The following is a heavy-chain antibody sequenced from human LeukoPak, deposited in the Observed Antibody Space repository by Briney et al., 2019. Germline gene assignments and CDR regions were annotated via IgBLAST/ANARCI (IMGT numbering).Heavy chain of an antibody. V-gene: IGHV3-21*01. CDR1: GFTFSSYS. Sequence: GGSLRLSCAASGFTFSSYSMNWVRQAPGKGLEWASSITTSSYIYYADSVKGRFTISRDNAKNSLYLQMNSLRAEDTAVYYCARRAGNSSAYDYWGQGTLVTVSS. CDR2: ITTSSYI. J-gene: IGHJ4*02. D-gene: IGHD3-22*01. CDR3: ARRAGNSSAYDY.